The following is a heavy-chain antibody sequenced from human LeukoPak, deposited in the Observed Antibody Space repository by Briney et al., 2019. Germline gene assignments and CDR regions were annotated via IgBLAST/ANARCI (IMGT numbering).Heavy chain of an antibody. CDR2: ISYDGGNK. V-gene: IGHV3-30*18. D-gene: IGHD3-22*01. CDR3: AKDRSTYYYDSSGYYPDAFDI. Sequence: PGRSLRLSRAASGFSSSSYGIHWVRQAPGKGLDWMAVISYDGGNKYYADSVKGGFTISRDNSKNTLYLQMNSLRAEDTAVYYCAKDRSTYYYDSSGYYPDAFDIWGQGTMVTVSS. CDR1: GFSSSSYG. J-gene: IGHJ3*02.